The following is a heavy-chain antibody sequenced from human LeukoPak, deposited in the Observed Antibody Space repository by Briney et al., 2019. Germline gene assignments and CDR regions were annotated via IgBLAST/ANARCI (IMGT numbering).Heavy chain of an antibody. V-gene: IGHV4-59*01. CDR2: ISSGGST. D-gene: IGHD5-12*01. J-gene: IGHJ4*02. CDR1: GFPFSSYA. CDR3: ARGDDYKSTLFDY. Sequence: PGGSLRLSCSASGFPFSSYAMHWIRQPPGKELEWIGYISSGGSTNYNPSLKSRVTISIDTSKNQFSLKLTSATAADTAVYYCARGDDYKSTLFDYWGQGTLVTVSS.